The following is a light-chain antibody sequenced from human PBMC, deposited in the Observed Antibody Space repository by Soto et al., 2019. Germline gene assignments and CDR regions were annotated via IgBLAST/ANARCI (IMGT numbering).Light chain of an antibody. CDR1: SNEVGGYNY. CDR2: DVS. J-gene: IGLJ1*01. Sequence: QSALTQPASVSGSPGQSITISCTGTSNEVGGYNYVSWYQQFPGEAPRLVIYDVSHRPSGVSDRLSGSRSGNTASLTFSGLQAEDEADYYCTSFTGGNIPYVLGTGTKVTVL. CDR3: TSFTGGNIPYV. V-gene: IGLV2-14*03.